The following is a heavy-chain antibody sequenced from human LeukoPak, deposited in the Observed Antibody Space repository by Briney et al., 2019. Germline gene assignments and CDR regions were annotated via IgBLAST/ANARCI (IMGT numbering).Heavy chain of an antibody. CDR3: AGERNCGGDCYQGSWFDP. CDR2: ITSSGGIT. Sequence: PGESLTISCAASGFTFNSHEMHWVRQAPGKGLEWVSYITSSGGITYYADSVKGRFTVSRDNAKNSLFLQMNSLRAEDTAIYYCAGERNCGGDCYQGSWFDPWGQGTLVTVSS. CDR1: GFTFNSHE. V-gene: IGHV3-48*03. D-gene: IGHD2-21*02. J-gene: IGHJ5*02.